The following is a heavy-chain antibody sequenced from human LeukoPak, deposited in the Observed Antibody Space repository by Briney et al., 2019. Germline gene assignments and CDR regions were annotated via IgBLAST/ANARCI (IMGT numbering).Heavy chain of an antibody. D-gene: IGHD6-19*01. CDR1: GFTFSSYS. CDR3: ARVGSSGWYYWYFDL. CDR2: ISSSSSYI. Sequence: GGSLRLSCAASGFTFSSYSMNWVRQAPGKVLEWVSSISSSSSYIYYADSVKGRFTISRDNAKNSLYPQMNSLRAEDTAVYYCARVGSSGWYYWYFDLWGRGTLVTVSS. J-gene: IGHJ2*01. V-gene: IGHV3-21*01.